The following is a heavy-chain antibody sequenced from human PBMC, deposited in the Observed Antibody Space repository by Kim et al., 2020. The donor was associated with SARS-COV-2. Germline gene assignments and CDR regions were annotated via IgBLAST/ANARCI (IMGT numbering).Heavy chain of an antibody. Sequence: ASVKVSCKASGYTFTGYYMHWVRQAPGQGLEWMGRINPNSGGTNYAQKFQGRVTMTRDTSISTAYMELSRLRSDDTAVYYCARGVGGSGNWFDPWGQGTLVTVSS. V-gene: IGHV1-2*06. D-gene: IGHD3-10*01. CDR1: GYTFTGYY. J-gene: IGHJ5*02. CDR3: ARGVGGSGNWFDP. CDR2: INPNSGGT.